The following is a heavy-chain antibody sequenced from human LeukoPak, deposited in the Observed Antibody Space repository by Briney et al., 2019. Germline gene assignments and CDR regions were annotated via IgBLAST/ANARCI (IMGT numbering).Heavy chain of an antibody. Sequence: PGGSLRLSCAASGFTFSSYSMNWVRQAPGKGLEYVSHMNVDGSAINYAGSVKGRFTISRDNAKNTLFLHIDSLRPEHTAVYYCGRDNFGSIDFWGRGILVTVSS. D-gene: IGHD3-10*01. J-gene: IGHJ4*02. CDR3: GRDNFGSIDF. V-gene: IGHV3-74*01. CDR1: GFTFSSYS. CDR2: MNVDGSAI.